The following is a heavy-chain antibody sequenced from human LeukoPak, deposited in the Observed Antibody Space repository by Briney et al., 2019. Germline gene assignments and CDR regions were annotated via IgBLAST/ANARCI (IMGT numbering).Heavy chain of an antibody. D-gene: IGHD3-3*01. CDR3: AREHPRGYDFWSGPFDY. J-gene: IGHJ4*02. CDR1: GGSINSGGYY. Sequence: PSETLSLTCTVSGGSINSGGYYWSWIRQHPGKGLEWIGYIYYNGSTYYNPSLKSRVTISVDTSKNQFSLKLSSVTAADTAVYYCAREHPRGYDFWSGPFDYWGQGTLVTVSS. CDR2: IYYNGST. V-gene: IGHV4-31*03.